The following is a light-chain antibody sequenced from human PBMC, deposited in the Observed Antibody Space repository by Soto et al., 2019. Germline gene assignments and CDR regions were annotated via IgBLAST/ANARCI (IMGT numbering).Light chain of an antibody. CDR1: SSDIGHYDY. V-gene: IGLV2-14*01. CDR2: EVS. J-gene: IGLJ3*02. CDR3: SSYTSSSTWV. Sequence: QSALTQPASVSGSPGQSITISCTGTSSDIGHYDYVSWYQQHPGKAPKLMIYEVSNRPSGVSNRFSGSKSGNTASLTISGLQADDEADYYCSSYTSSSTWVFGGGTKVTVL.